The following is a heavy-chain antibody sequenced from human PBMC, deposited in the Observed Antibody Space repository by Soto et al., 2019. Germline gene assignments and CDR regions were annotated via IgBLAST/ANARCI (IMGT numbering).Heavy chain of an antibody. J-gene: IGHJ4*02. D-gene: IGHD6-6*01. CDR1: GGSISSGVYY. CDR3: ATHRGQLAPPY. Sequence: PSETLSLTCTVSGGSISSGVYYWSWIRQHPGKGLEWIGYIYYSGSTYYNPSLKSRVTISVDTSKNQFSLKLSSVTAADTAVYYCATHRGQLAPPYWGQGTLVTVSS. CDR2: IYYSGST. V-gene: IGHV4-31*03.